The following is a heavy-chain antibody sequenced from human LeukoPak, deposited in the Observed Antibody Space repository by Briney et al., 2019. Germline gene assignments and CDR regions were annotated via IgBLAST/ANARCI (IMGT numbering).Heavy chain of an antibody. Sequence: PGGSLRLSCAASGFTFSFYAMSWVRQAPGEGLEWVSTISDSGGSTYYADSVKGRFTISRDNSKNTLYLQMNSLRAEDTAVYSCAKEVPYSTYYMDVWGRGTTVTVSS. J-gene: IGHJ6*03. CDR3: AKEVPYSTYYMDV. CDR2: ISDSGGST. D-gene: IGHD2-15*01. CDR1: GFTFSFYA. V-gene: IGHV3-23*01.